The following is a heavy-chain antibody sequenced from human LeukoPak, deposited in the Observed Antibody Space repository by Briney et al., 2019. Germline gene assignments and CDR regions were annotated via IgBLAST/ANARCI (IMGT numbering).Heavy chain of an antibody. CDR3: ARGWSSGPADDAFDI. Sequence: SETLSLTCAVYGGSFSGYYWGWIRQPPGKGLEWIGEINHSGSTNYNPSLKSRVTISVDTSKNQFSLKLSSVTAADTAVYYCARGWSSGPADDAFDIWGQGTMVTVSS. D-gene: IGHD3-22*01. V-gene: IGHV4-34*01. CDR2: INHSGST. CDR1: GGSFSGYY. J-gene: IGHJ3*02.